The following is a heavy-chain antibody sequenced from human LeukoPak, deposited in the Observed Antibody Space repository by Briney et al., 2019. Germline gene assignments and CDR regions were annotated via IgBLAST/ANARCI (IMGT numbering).Heavy chain of an antibody. CDR1: GFTSSDYY. V-gene: IGHV3-11*01. J-gene: IGHJ4*02. CDR2: ISSGGNTI. CDR3: ARGRLFWSLDY. Sequence: GGSLRLSCAASGFTSSDYYMSWIRQAPGKGLEWVSYISSGGNTIYFADSVKGRFTISRDNARNSLYLQMNSLRAEDTAVYYCARGRLFWSLDYWGQGTLVTVSS. D-gene: IGHD2-8*02.